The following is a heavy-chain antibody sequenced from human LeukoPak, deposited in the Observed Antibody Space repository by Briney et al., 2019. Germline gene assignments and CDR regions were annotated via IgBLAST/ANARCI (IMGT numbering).Heavy chain of an antibody. Sequence: GRSLRLSCAASGFTFSSYDMHWVRQAPGKGLEWVAVISYDGSNKYFADSVKGRFTISRDSSKNTLYLQMNSLRAEDTAVYYCAKFQYDSSGYAPRPWGQGTLVTVSS. CDR3: AKFQYDSSGYAPRP. V-gene: IGHV3-30*18. D-gene: IGHD3-22*01. CDR2: ISYDGSNK. J-gene: IGHJ4*02. CDR1: GFTFSSYD.